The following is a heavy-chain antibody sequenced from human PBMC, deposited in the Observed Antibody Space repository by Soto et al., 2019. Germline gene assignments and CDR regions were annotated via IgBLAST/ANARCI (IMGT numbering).Heavy chain of an antibody. D-gene: IGHD4-4*01. CDR3: ARAPYSNAWYRFDL. V-gene: IGHV3-7*03. Sequence: PXGSLRLSCEASGFTFSGYWMSWVRQAPGKGLEWVADIKHDGSVQYYVDSVKGRFTISRDNAKKLLYLQMNGLRAEDTALYYCARAPYSNAWYRFDLWGQGTLVTVSS. CDR2: IKHDGSVQ. J-gene: IGHJ4*02. CDR1: GFTFSGYW.